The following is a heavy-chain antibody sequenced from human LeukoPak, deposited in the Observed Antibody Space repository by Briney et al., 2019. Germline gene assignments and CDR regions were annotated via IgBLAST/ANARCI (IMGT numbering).Heavy chain of an antibody. CDR2: IYPGDSDT. D-gene: IGHD6-19*01. Sequence: GESLKISCNGSGYXFTSYWISWVRQMPGKGLEWMGTIYPGDSDTRYSPSFQGQVTISADKSISTAYLQWSSLKASDTAMYYCARRSAGWYFFDSWGQGTLVTVSS. V-gene: IGHV5-51*01. CDR3: ARRSAGWYFFDS. CDR1: GYXFTSYW. J-gene: IGHJ4*02.